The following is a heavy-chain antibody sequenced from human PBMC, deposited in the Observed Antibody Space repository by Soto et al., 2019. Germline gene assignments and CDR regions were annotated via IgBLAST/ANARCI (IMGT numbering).Heavy chain of an antibody. CDR3: ARSTVDDY. J-gene: IGHJ4*02. CDR1: GDSISNFY. Sequence: PSETLSLTCTVSGDSISNFYWSWIRQPPGKGLEWIGYIYNSGTTNYNPSLKSRVTISIDTSKNQLSLRLSSVTTADTAVYYCARSTVDDYWGQGTLVTVSS. CDR2: IYNSGTT. V-gene: IGHV4-59*01. D-gene: IGHD4-17*01.